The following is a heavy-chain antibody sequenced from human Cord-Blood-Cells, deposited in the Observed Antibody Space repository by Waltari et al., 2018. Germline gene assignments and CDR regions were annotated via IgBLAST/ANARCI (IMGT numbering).Heavy chain of an antibody. CDR1: GGTFSSYA. CDR3: ASRRDNPKYYYYGMDV. J-gene: IGHJ6*02. V-gene: IGHV1-69*01. Sequence: QVQLVQSGAEVTKPGSSVKVSCKASGGTFSSYAISWVRQATGQGLEWMGGIIPIFGTANYAQKFQGRVTITADESTSTAYMELSSLRSEDTAVYYCASRRDNPKYYYYGMDVWGQGTTVTVSS. D-gene: IGHD1-20*01. CDR2: IIPIFGTA.